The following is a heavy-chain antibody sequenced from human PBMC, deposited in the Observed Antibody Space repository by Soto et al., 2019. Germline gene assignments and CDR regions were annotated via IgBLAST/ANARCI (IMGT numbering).Heavy chain of an antibody. D-gene: IGHD6-19*01. J-gene: IGHJ4*02. CDR2: ISYDGSNK. V-gene: IGHV3-30*04. CDR3: AKEKAVAGTFDY. CDR1: GFTFSSYA. Sequence: GGSLRLSCAASGFTFSSYAMHWVRQAPGKGLEWVAVISYDGSNKYYADSVKGRFTISRDNSKNTLYLQMNSLRAEDTAVYYCAKEKAVAGTFDYWGQGTLVTVSS.